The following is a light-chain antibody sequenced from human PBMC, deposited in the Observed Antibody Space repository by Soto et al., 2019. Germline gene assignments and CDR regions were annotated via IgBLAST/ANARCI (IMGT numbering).Light chain of an antibody. V-gene: IGKV1-39*01. J-gene: IGKJ2*01. Sequence: DIQMTQSPSSLSASVGDRVTITCRASQPISTYLDWYQQKPGKAPNLLIYAASSLQSGVPSRFSGSGSGTDFTLTISSLQPEDFATYYCRQSYSTPRTFGQGTKVDIK. CDR2: AAS. CDR3: RQSYSTPRT. CDR1: QPISTY.